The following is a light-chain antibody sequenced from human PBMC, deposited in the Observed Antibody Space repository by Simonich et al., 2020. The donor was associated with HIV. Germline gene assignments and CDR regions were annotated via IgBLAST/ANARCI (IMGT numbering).Light chain of an antibody. V-gene: IGLV2-14*03. CDR3: NSYSSSSTVI. CDR2: DVS. J-gene: IGLJ2*01. Sequence: QSALTQPPSVSGSPGQSITISCTGTSSDVGGYNYVPWYQQHPGKAPKLKIYDVSNRPSGVSYRFSASKSGNTASLTISGLQAEDEANYYCNSYSSSSTVIFGGGTWLTVL. CDR1: SSDVGGYNY.